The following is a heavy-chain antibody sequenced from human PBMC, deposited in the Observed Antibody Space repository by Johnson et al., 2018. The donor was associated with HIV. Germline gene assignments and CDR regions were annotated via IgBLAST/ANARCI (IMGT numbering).Heavy chain of an antibody. V-gene: IGHV3-66*04. CDR1: GFPVSGDY. J-gene: IGHJ3*02. CDR2: IYNDGTT. D-gene: IGHD2-21*02. CDR3: ARLRQEANCGGDCHWAI. Sequence: DVQVVESGGGLVRPGGSLRLSCAASGFPVSGDYMSWVRQTPRKGLEWVSLIYNDGTTYYADSVKGRFTISRDNSRNTLYLQMNLLSADDTAIYYCARLRQEANCGGDCHWAIWGQGTMVTVSS.